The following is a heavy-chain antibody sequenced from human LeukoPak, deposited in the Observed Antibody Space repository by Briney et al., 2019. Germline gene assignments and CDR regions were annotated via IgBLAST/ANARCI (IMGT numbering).Heavy chain of an antibody. V-gene: IGHV3-48*01. D-gene: IGHD1-1*01. CDR2: ISLSSSAI. Sequence: GGSLRLSCAGSGITFSTYGMNWDRQAPGRGLEWVSYISLSSSAIYYADSVKGRFTISRDNAKNSLFLQMNSLRAEDTAVYDCARGTHYFDYWGQGTLVTVSS. CDR3: ARGTHYFDY. J-gene: IGHJ4*02. CDR1: GITFSTYG.